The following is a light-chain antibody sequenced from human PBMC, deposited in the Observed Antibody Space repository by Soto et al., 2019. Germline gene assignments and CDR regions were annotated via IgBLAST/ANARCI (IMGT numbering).Light chain of an antibody. V-gene: IGLV2-14*01. J-gene: IGLJ1*01. CDR3: SSYTASYFWV. CDR1: GRDIGAYDY. Sequence: QPALTQPASVSGSSGQSITISCTGSGRDIGAYDYVSSYQQPPGKAPNLLIYGFNNRPPGVSYRFSASKSAFTASLTISGLQADDAANYYCSSYTASYFWVFGPRSQGTVL. CDR2: GFN.